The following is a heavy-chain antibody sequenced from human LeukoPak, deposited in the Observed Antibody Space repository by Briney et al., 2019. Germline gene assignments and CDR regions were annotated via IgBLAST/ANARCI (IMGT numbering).Heavy chain of an antibody. CDR2: ISYDGSNK. D-gene: IGHD6-19*01. CDR3: AKGYSSGWLPGIDY. CDR1: GFTFSSYG. J-gene: IGHJ4*02. V-gene: IGHV3-30*18. Sequence: GRSLRLSCAASGFTFSSYGMHWVRQAPGKGLEWVAVISYDGSNKYYADSVKGRFTISRDNSKNTLYLQMNSLRAEDTAVYYCAKGYSSGWLPGIDYWGQGTLVTVSS.